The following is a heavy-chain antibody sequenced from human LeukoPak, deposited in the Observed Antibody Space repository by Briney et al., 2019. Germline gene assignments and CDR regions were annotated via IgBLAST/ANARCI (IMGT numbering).Heavy chain of an antibody. CDR1: GFTFSSYS. CDR3: VKDYSTIAAAANPLFDY. D-gene: IGHD6-13*01. V-gene: IGHV3-23*01. Sequence: GGSLRLSCAASGFTFSSYSMNWVRQAQGKGREWVSGITGSGDTTFYADSVKGRFTISRDNSKNTLYLQMHSLRAEDTAVYYCVKDYSTIAAAANPLFDYWGQGALVTVSS. J-gene: IGHJ4*02. CDR2: ITGSGDTT.